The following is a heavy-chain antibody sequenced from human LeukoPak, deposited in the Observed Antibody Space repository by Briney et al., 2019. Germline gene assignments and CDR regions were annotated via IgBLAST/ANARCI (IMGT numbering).Heavy chain of an antibody. J-gene: IGHJ4*02. CDR3: AKDLGGTYYYDSSGYYPVPLFDY. CDR2: ISNSGGRT. D-gene: IGHD3-22*01. V-gene: IGHV3-23*01. Sequence: GGSLRLSCAASGFTFSSYAMSWVRQAPGKGLEWVSSISNSGGRTFYTDSVKGRFTISRDNSKITLYLQMNSLRAEDTAVYYCAKDLGGTYYYDSSGYYPVPLFDYWGQGTLVTVSS. CDR1: GFTFSSYA.